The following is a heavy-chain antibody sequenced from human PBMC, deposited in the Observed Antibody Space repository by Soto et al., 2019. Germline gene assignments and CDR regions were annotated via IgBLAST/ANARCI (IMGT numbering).Heavy chain of an antibody. Sequence: PGGSLRLSCGASGFTFSYYGMSWVRQAPGKGLEWVSGISAGGDSTYHADSVKGRFTISRDNSKNTLYLQMHSLRAEDTAVYYCASRNLPSCSFPHRYVFVFRGQGTLVTVSS. D-gene: IGHD2-15*01. CDR2: ISAGGDST. CDR1: GFTFSYYG. V-gene: IGHV3-23*01. CDR3: ASRNLPSCSFPHRYVFVF. J-gene: IGHJ4*02.